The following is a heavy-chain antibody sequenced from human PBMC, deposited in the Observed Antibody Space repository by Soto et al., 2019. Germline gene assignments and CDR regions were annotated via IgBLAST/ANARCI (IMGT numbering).Heavy chain of an antibody. Sequence: QVQLVESGGGVVQPGRSLRLSCAASGFTFSSYGMHWVRQAPGKGLEWVAVISYDGSNKYYADSVKGRFTISRDNSKNTLYLQMNSLRAEDTAVYYCAKDSRYYDFWSPMAEQYGMDVWGQGTTVTVSS. V-gene: IGHV3-30*18. CDR1: GFTFSSYG. J-gene: IGHJ6*02. CDR2: ISYDGSNK. CDR3: AKDSRYYDFWSPMAEQYGMDV. D-gene: IGHD3-3*01.